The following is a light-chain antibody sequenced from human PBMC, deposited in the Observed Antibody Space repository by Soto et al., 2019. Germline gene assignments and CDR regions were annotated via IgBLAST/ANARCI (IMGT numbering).Light chain of an antibody. Sequence: DIQLTQSPSSLSASLGDRVTITCRASQDIKKFLAWYQQRPGKVPDLLIYAASTLRSGVPSRFSGNASGTDFSFTISSLQPEDVATYYYQKYDRAPAMFGQGTKVDIK. CDR3: QKYDRAPAM. V-gene: IGKV1-27*01. CDR2: AAS. CDR1: QDIKKF. J-gene: IGKJ1*01.